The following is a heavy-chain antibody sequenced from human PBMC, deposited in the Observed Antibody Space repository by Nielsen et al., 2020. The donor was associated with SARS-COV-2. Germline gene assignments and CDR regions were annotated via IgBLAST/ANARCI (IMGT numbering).Heavy chain of an antibody. CDR1: EFAVSSIH. J-gene: IGHJ6*02. D-gene: IGHD2-2*01. CDR2: IYSGGAT. Sequence: GGSLRLSCVVSEFAVSSIHMSWVRQAPGKGLEWVSAIYSGGATYYADSVKGRFTISRDNSKDPLYLQMNSLRAEDSAIYYCVREGFCSSTACHGGGGFYYGMDVWGQGTTVIVSS. CDR3: VREGFCSSTACHGGGGFYYGMDV. V-gene: IGHV3-66*01.